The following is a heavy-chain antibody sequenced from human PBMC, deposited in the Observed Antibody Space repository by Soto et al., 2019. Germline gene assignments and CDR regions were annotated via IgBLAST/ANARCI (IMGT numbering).Heavy chain of an antibody. V-gene: IGHV4-39*07. CDR3: ARYYYDSSGYLDY. CDR2: IYSSENT. J-gene: IGHJ4*02. CDR1: GGSVSTNSYS. D-gene: IGHD3-22*01. Sequence: SETLSLTCTVSGGSVSTNSYSWGWIRQSPGRGLEWIGTIYSSENTYYNPSLLSRVTISVDTSKNEFSLRLSSVTAADTAVYYCARYYYDSSGYLDYWGQGTQVTVSS.